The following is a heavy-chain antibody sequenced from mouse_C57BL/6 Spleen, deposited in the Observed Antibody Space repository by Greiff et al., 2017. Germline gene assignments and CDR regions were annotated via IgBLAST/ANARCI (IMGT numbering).Heavy chain of an antibody. CDR1: GYTFTSYW. Sequence: QVQLQQPGAELVRPGSSVKLSCKASGYTFTSYWMHWVKQRPIQGLEWIGNIDPSDSATHYNQKFKDKATLTVDNSSSTAYMQLSSLTSEDSAVYYCARGNLGWDFDYWGQGTTRTVSS. CDR3: ARGNLGWDFDY. J-gene: IGHJ2*01. CDR2: IDPSDSAT. D-gene: IGHD2-3*01. V-gene: IGHV1-52*01.